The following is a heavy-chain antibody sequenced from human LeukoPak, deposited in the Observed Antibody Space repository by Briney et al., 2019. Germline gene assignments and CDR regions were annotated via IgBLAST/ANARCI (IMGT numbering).Heavy chain of an antibody. V-gene: IGHV1-8*01. CDR1: GYTFTSYD. CDR2: MTPNSGNT. J-gene: IGHJ4*02. CDR3: TLYNY. D-gene: IGHD2-2*02. Sequence: GASVKVSCKASGYTFTSYDVNWVRQAAGQGLEWMGFMTPNSGNTGYAQRFQGRVTMTGSTSISTAYMELSSLRSDDMAVYYCTLYNYWGQGALVTVSS.